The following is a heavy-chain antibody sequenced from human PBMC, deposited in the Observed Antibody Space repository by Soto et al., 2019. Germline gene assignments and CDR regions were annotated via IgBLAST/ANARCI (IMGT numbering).Heavy chain of an antibody. J-gene: IGHJ6*02. CDR2: ISGSGGST. CDR3: AGEPDTAMVINYYYYGMDV. V-gene: IGHV3-23*01. Sequence: GGSLRLSCAASGFTFSSYAMSWVRQAPGKGLEWVSAISGSGGSTYYADSVKGRFTISRENSKNTLYLQMNSLRAEDTAVYYCAGEPDTAMVINYYYYGMDVWGQGTTVTVSS. D-gene: IGHD5-18*01. CDR1: GFTFSSYA.